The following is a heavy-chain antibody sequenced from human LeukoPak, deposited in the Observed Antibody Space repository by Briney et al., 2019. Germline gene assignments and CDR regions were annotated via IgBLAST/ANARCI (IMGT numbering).Heavy chain of an antibody. D-gene: IGHD1-26*01. CDR3: AAGKQWELALFDY. Sequence: SETLSLTCTVSGGSISSSSYYWGWIRQPPGKGLEWIGSIYYSGSTYYNPSLKSRVTISVDTSKNQFSLKLSSVTAADTAVYYCAAGKQWELALFDYWGQGTLVTVPS. V-gene: IGHV4-39*07. CDR1: GGSISSSSYY. CDR2: IYYSGST. J-gene: IGHJ4*02.